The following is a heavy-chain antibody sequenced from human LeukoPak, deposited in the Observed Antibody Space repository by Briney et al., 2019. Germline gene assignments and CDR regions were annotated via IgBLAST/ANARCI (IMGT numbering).Heavy chain of an antibody. V-gene: IGHV6-1*01. J-gene: IGHJ4*02. CDR1: GHSASSNSGA. CDR3: ARALLGDGSLV. D-gene: IGHD3-10*01. Sequence: SQTLSHTCAISGHSASSNSGAWNWNRQSPSRGLKWLGRTYYRSKWYNEYAVSVKSRITINPDTSKNQFSLQLNSVTPEDTAVYYCARALLGDGSLVWGQGTLVTVSS. CDR2: TYYRSKWYN.